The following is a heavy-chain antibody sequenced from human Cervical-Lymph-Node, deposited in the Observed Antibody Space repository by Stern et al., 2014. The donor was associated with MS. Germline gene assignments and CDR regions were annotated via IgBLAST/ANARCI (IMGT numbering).Heavy chain of an antibody. D-gene: IGHD3-9*01. Sequence: EVQLEESGGGVVQPGGSLKLSCAAPGITLSDSAVHWVRQASGKGLEWVGRIRTKTHSYATAYGASVRDRFTISRDDSKNMAYLQMNSLKTEDTAIYYCTSEPLDWTYYFDHWGQGTLVTVSS. CDR3: TSEPLDWTYYFDH. J-gene: IGHJ4*02. CDR2: IRTKTHSYAT. V-gene: IGHV3-73*01. CDR1: GITLSDSA.